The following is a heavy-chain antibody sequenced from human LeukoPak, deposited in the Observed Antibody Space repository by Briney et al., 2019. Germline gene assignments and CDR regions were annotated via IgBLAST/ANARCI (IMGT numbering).Heavy chain of an antibody. D-gene: IGHD1-7*01. CDR1: GFTFRSYA. V-gene: IGHV3-48*03. J-gene: IGHJ4*02. Sequence: PGGSLRLSCAASGFTFRSYAMSWVRQTPGKGLEWVSYISSSGSTIYYADSVKGRFTISRDNAKNSLYLQMNSLRAEDTAVYYCASPPSRELQGYYWGQGTLVTVSS. CDR3: ASPPSRELQGYY. CDR2: ISSSGSTI.